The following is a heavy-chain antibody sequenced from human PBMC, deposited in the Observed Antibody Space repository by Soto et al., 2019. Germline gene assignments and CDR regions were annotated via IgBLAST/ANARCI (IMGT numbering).Heavy chain of an antibody. CDR3: ARRGPGTYLDY. J-gene: IGHJ4*02. CDR1: GFTFSSYA. Sequence: EVQLLDSGGGLVQPGGSLRLSCAASGFTFSSYAMNWVCQAPGKVLEWVSVISGSGGSTYYADSVKGRFTISRDNSKNTLYLQMNSLRAEDTAVYYCARRGPGTYLDYWGQGTLVTVSS. V-gene: IGHV3-23*01. D-gene: IGHD6-13*01. CDR2: ISGSGGST.